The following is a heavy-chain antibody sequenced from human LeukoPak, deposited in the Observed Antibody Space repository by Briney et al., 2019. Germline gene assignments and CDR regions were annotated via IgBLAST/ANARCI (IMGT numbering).Heavy chain of an antibody. J-gene: IGHJ4*02. Sequence: SGTLSLTCAVSGGSISSSNWWSWVRQPPGKGLEWIGEIYHSGSTNYNPSLQSRVTISIETSKNQISLRLNSVTAADTAIYYCAKSGGYGLIDYWGQGTLVTVSS. V-gene: IGHV4-4*02. CDR1: GGSISSSNW. CDR2: IYHSGST. CDR3: AKSGGYGLIDY. D-gene: IGHD1-26*01.